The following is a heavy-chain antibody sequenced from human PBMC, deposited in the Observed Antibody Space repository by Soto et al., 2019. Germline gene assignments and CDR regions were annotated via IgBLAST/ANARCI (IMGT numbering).Heavy chain of an antibody. CDR2: ISSSSSTI. CDR3: ARPQYSSSSFDAFDI. CDR1: GFNFSSYS. V-gene: IGHV3-48*04. D-gene: IGHD6-6*01. J-gene: IGHJ3*02. Sequence: GGSLRLSCAASGFNFSSYSMNWVRQAPGKGLEWVSYISSSSSTIYYADSVKGRFTISRDNAKNSLYLQMNSLRAEDTAVYYCARPQYSSSSFDAFDIWGQGTMVTVSS.